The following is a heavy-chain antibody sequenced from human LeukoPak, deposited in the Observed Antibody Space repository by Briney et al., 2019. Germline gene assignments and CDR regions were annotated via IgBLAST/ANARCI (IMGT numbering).Heavy chain of an antibody. CDR2: IIPIFGTA. D-gene: IGHD6-19*01. J-gene: IGHJ5*02. Sequence: ASVKVSCKASGGTFSSYAISWVRQAPGQGLEWMGGIIPIFGTANYAQKFQGRVTITTDESTSTAYMELSSLRSEDTAVYYCAREQEGGAAVAQFDPWGQGTLVTVSS. V-gene: IGHV1-69*05. CDR3: AREQEGGAAVAQFDP. CDR1: GGTFSSYA.